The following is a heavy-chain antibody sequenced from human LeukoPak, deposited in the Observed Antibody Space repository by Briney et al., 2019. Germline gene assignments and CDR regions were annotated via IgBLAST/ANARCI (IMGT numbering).Heavy chain of an antibody. V-gene: IGHV3-53*01. J-gene: IGHJ4*02. CDR1: GLSVSDYY. Sequence: GGSLRLSCAASGLSVSDYYMSWVRQAPGKGLEWVSVLYSDGSTYFADPVKGRFTTSRDNSKSTVYLQMNSLRAEDTAVYYCARRVTDSSGWLFDYWGQGALVTVSS. D-gene: IGHD6-25*01. CDR2: LYSDGST. CDR3: ARRVTDSSGWLFDY.